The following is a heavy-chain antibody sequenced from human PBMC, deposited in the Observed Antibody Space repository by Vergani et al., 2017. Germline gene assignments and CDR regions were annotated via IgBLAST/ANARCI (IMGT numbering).Heavy chain of an antibody. D-gene: IGHD3-9*01. CDR2: IYTSGST. CDR1: GGSISSGDYY. V-gene: IGHV4-61*02. Sequence: QVQLQGSGPGLVKPSQTLSLTCTVSGGSISSGDYYWSWIRQPAGKGLEWIGRIYTSGSTNYNPSLKSRVTMSVDTSKNQFSLKLSSVTAADTAVYYCARHNDILTGDYMDVWGKGTTVTVSS. CDR3: ARHNDILTGDYMDV. J-gene: IGHJ6*03.